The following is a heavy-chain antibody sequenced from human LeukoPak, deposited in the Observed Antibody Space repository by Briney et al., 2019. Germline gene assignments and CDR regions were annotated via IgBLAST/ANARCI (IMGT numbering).Heavy chain of an antibody. CDR2: SNAGNGNT. Sequence: GASVKVSCKASGYTFTSYAMHWVRQAPGHRLEWMGWSNAGNGNTKYSQEFQGRVTITRDTSASTAYMELSSLRSEDMAVYYCARYNLLNRNYYDSSGSHGGLDYWGQGTLVTVSS. CDR3: ARYNLLNRNYYDSSGSHGGLDY. D-gene: IGHD3-22*01. CDR1: GYTFTSYA. J-gene: IGHJ4*02. V-gene: IGHV1-3*02.